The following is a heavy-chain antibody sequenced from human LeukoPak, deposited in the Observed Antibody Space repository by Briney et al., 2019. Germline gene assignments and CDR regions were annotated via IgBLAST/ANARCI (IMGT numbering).Heavy chain of an antibody. D-gene: IGHD5-18*01. Sequence: PGRSLRLSCAASGFTFDDYAMHWVRQAPGKGLEWVSGISWNSGSIGYADSVKGRFTISRDNAKNSLYLQMNSLRAEDTAVYYCARMALYSFGFDYWGQGTLVTVSS. J-gene: IGHJ4*02. V-gene: IGHV3-9*01. CDR3: ARMALYSFGFDY. CDR1: GFTFDDYA. CDR2: ISWNSGSI.